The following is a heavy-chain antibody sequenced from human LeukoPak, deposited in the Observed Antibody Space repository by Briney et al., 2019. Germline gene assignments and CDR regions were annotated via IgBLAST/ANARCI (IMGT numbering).Heavy chain of an antibody. CDR1: GFTFSYYW. D-gene: IGHD3-10*01. J-gene: IGHJ4*02. CDR3: ARVGGSPKTGTDF. V-gene: IGHV3-7*04. CDR2: IKEDGSEK. Sequence: GGSLRLSCAASGFTFSYYWMTWVRQAPGKGLEWVANIKEDGSEKYYVDSVKGRFTISRDNAENSLYLQMNSLRAEDAAVYYCARVGGSPKTGTDFWGQGTLVTVSS.